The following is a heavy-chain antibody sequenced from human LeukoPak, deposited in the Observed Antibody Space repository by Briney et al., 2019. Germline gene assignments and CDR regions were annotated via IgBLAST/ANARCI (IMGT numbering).Heavy chain of an antibody. V-gene: IGHV3-23*01. D-gene: IGHD3-10*01. CDR1: GFTFSSYA. CDR2: ISGSGGST. J-gene: IGHJ4*02. Sequence: GGSLRLSCAASGFTFSSYAMSWVRQAPGKGLEWVSAISGSGGSTYYADSVKGRFTISRDNSKNTLYPQMNSLRAEDTAVYYCAKDRMRSRRFGELLPHLFDYWGQGTLVTVSS. CDR3: AKDRMRSRRFGELLPHLFDY.